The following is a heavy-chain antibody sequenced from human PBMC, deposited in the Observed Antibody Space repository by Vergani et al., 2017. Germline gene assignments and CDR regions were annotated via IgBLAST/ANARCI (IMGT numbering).Heavy chain of an antibody. CDR2: MNTNSGNT. J-gene: IGHJ6*02. CDR1: GYTFTSYD. Sequence: QVQLVQSGAEVKKPGASVTVSCKASGYTFTSYDINWVRQATGQGLEWMGWMNTNSGNTGYEQKFQGRVTMTRNTSISTAYMELSSLRSEYTAVYYCARGEPYCSGGSCYFLYYYGMDVWGQGTTVTVSS. CDR3: ARGEPYCSGGSCYFLYYYGMDV. V-gene: IGHV1-8*01. D-gene: IGHD2-15*01.